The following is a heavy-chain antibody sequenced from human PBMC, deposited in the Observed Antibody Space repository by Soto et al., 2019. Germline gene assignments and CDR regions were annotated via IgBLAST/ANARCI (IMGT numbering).Heavy chain of an antibody. CDR1: GFTFGGYG. CDR3: ARAKWHDGSGRVREFDY. D-gene: IGHD3-10*01. J-gene: IGHJ4*02. V-gene: IGHV3-33*01. Sequence: PGGSLRLSCAASGFTFGGYGMHWVRQAPGKGLEWAAAISYDGRNTYYADSVQGRFAISRDNSKNSMYLQMNSLSVEDTAVYYCARAKWHDGSGRVREFDYWGQGA. CDR2: ISYDGRNT.